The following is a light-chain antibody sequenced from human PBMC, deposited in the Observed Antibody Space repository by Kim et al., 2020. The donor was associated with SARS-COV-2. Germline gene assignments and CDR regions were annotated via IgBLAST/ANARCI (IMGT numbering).Light chain of an antibody. V-gene: IGLV2-14*03. CDR3: SSHTTSSTYV. CDR1: RSDVVYYNS. CDR2: DVS. J-gene: IGLJ1*01. Sequence: GTSITTSCTGTRSDVVYYNSVTWYQQHPGKAPKLIIYDVSERASGVSNRFSGSQSGNTASLTISGLRAEDEADYYCSSHTTSSTYVFGSGTQLTVL.